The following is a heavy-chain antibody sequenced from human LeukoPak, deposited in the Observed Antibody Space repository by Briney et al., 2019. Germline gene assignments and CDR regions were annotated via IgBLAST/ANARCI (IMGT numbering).Heavy chain of an antibody. V-gene: IGHV1-2*02. D-gene: IGHD4-11*01. CDR2: INPNSGGT. J-gene: IGHJ4*02. CDR3: ARAPRATVTTLYFDY. CDR1: GYTFTGYY. Sequence: ASVKVSCKASGYTFTGYYMHWVRQAPGQGLEWMGWINPNSGGTNYAQKFQGRVTMTRDTSISTAYMELSRLRSDDTAVYYCARAPRATVTTLYFDYWGQGTLVTVSS.